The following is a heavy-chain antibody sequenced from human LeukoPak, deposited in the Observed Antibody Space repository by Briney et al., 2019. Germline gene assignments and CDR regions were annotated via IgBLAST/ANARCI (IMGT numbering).Heavy chain of an antibody. Sequence: ASVKVSCKASGYTFTGYYMHWVRQAPGQGLEWMGRINPNSGGTNYAQKFQGRVTMTRDTSISTAYMELSRLRSDDTAVYYCASDYSGGSGSYLKDAFDIWGQGTMVTVSS. D-gene: IGHD3-10*01. V-gene: IGHV1-2*06. CDR2: INPNSGGT. J-gene: IGHJ3*02. CDR1: GYTFTGYY. CDR3: ASDYSGGSGSYLKDAFDI.